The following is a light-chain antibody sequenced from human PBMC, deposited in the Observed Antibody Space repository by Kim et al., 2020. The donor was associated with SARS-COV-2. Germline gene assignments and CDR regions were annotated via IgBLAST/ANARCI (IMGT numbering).Light chain of an antibody. J-gene: IGKJ1*01. Sequence: EIVLTQSPATLSVSPGERATLSCRASQSPNSNLAWYQQKPGQAPRLLIHRASDRATGVPARFSGSASGTEFTLTISSLQSEDFGVYYCQQYSSWPRTFGQGTKLEI. CDR2: RAS. CDR3: QQYSSWPRT. V-gene: IGKV3-15*01. CDR1: QSPNSN.